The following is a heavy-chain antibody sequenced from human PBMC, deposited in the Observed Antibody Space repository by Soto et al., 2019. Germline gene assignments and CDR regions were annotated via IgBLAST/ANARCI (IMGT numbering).Heavy chain of an antibody. D-gene: IGHD6-13*01. Sequence: PGGSLRLSCAASGFTFSSYGMHWVRQAPGKGLEWVAVIWYDGSNKYYADSVKGRFTISRDNAKNSLYLQMNSLRAEDTAVYYCARDNGASSWYDYWGQGTLVTVSS. J-gene: IGHJ4*02. CDR1: GFTFSSYG. CDR3: ARDNGASSWYDY. V-gene: IGHV3-33*01. CDR2: IWYDGSNK.